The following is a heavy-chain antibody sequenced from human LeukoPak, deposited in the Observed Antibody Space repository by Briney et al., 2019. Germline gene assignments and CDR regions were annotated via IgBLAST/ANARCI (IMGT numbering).Heavy chain of an antibody. Sequence: GGSLRLSCAASGFTFSSYSMTWVRQAPGKGLEWVSSISSSSSYIHYADSVKGRFTISRDNSKNTLYLQMNSLRAEDTAVYYCALQICSSTSCYTFDYWGQGTLVTVSS. CDR1: GFTFSSYS. CDR2: ISSSSSYI. CDR3: ALQICSSTSCYTFDY. D-gene: IGHD2-2*01. V-gene: IGHV3-21*04. J-gene: IGHJ4*02.